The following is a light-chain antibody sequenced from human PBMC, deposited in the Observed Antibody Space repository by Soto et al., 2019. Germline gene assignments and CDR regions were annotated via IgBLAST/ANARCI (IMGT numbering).Light chain of an antibody. CDR2: GVS. CDR1: NSDVGNYNF. J-gene: IGLJ1*01. CDR3: TSYTSSSTLRV. V-gene: IGLV2-14*01. Sequence: QSVLTQPASVSLSPGQSITISCSGTNSDVGNYNFVSWYQQHPGTAPKLMIFGVSNRPSGVSNRFSGSKSGNTASLIISGLQAEDEADYFCTSYTSSSTLRVFGTGTKVTVL.